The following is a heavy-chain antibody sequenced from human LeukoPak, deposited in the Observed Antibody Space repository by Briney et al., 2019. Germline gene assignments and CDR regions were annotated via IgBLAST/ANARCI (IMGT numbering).Heavy chain of an antibody. Sequence: PSETLSLTCTVYGGSFSGYCWSWIRQPPGKGLEWIGEINHSGSTNYNPSLKSRVTISVDTSKNQFSLKLSSVTAADTAVYYCARLKGLAYYYYGMDVWGQGTTVTVSS. J-gene: IGHJ6*02. CDR2: INHSGST. CDR3: ARLKGLAYYYYGMDV. CDR1: GGSFSGYC. V-gene: IGHV4-34*01.